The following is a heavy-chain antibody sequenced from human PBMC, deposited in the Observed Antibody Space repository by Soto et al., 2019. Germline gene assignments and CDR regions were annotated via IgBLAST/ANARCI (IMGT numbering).Heavy chain of an antibody. D-gene: IGHD6-19*01. CDR1: GFFFSSYT. CDR3: AKARDQQWVRLPFDY. CDR2: FSATSENT. V-gene: IGHV3-23*01. Sequence: EVQLLESGGGLVQPGGSLRLSCVGSGFFFSSYTMTWVRQAPGKGLEWVSSFSATSENTYYADSVRGRFTISRDNSKYTLFLQMNNLTAEATAMYYSAKARDQQWVRLPFDYWGQGILVIVSS. J-gene: IGHJ4*02.